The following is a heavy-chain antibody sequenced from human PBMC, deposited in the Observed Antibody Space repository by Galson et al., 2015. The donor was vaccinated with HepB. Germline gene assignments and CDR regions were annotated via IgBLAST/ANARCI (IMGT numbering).Heavy chain of an antibody. Sequence: ETLSLTCAVSGGSISSSNWWSWVRQPPGKGLEWIGEIYHSGSTNYNPSLKSRVTISVDKSKNQFSLKLSSVTAADTAVYYCARGYTEAAGANWFDPWGQGTLVTVSS. V-gene: IGHV4-4*02. CDR2: IYHSGST. J-gene: IGHJ5*02. D-gene: IGHD3-16*02. CDR1: GGSISSSNW. CDR3: ARGYTEAAGANWFDP.